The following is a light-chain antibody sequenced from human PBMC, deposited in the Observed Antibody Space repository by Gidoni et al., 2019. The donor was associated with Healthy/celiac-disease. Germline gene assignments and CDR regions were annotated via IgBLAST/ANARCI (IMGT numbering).Light chain of an antibody. CDR2: DAS. CDR1: QSVSSY. V-gene: IGKV3-11*01. Sequence: EIVLTQSPATLSLSPGERATLSCRGSQSVSSYLAWYQQKPGQAPRLLIYDASNRATGIPARFSGSGSGTDFTLTSSSLKPEDFAVYYCQQRSNWPPLTFGGGTKVEIK. CDR3: QQRSNWPPLT. J-gene: IGKJ4*01.